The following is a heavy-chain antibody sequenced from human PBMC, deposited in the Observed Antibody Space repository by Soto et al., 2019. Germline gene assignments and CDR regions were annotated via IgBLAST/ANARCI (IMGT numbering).Heavy chain of an antibody. J-gene: IGHJ4*02. D-gene: IGHD6-13*01. V-gene: IGHV1-69*13. CDR1: GGTFSSYR. Sequence: SVKVSCKASGGTFSSYRINWVRQAPGQGLEWVGGIVPIYRTADYAQKFQGRVTITADESARTAYMELRSLKSQGTAVYYCARDSGAKLSSSWGQGTLVTVSS. CDR2: IVPIYRTA. CDR3: ARDSGAKLSSS.